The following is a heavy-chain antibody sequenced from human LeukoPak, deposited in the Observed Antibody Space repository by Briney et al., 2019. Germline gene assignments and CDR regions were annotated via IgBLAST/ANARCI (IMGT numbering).Heavy chain of an antibody. CDR3: AKVHSTSKRASDAFDI. J-gene: IGHJ3*02. D-gene: IGHD2-2*01. CDR1: GFTFSSYA. V-gene: IGHV3-23*01. CDR2: ISGSGGST. Sequence: GGSLRLSCAASGFTFSSYAMSWVRQAPGKGLEWVSAISGSGGSTYYADSVKGRFTISRDNSKNTLYLQMNSLRAEDTAVYYCAKVHSTSKRASDAFDIWGQGTRVTVSS.